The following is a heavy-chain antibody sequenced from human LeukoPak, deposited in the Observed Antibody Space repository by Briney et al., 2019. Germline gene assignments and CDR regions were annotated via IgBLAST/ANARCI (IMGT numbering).Heavy chain of an antibody. V-gene: IGHV3-30-3*01. CDR3: ARCTWGELLYPFDY. CDR2: ISYDGSNK. J-gene: IGHJ4*02. D-gene: IGHD1-26*01. CDR1: GFTFSSYA. Sequence: PGGSLRLSCAASGFTFSSYAMHWVRQAPGKGLEWVAVISYDGSNKYYADSVKGRFTISRDNSKNTLYLQMNSLRAEDTAVYYCARCTWGELLYPFDYWGQGTPVTVSS.